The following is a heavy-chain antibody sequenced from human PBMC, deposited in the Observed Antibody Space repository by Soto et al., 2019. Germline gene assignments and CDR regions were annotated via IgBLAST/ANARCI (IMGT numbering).Heavy chain of an antibody. CDR2: IYPGDSDT. CDR3: ARLEDILTGYP. J-gene: IGHJ5*02. Sequence: GESLKIYCLASGYSFTSYWIGWVRQMLGNGLEWKGIIYPGDSDTRYSPSFQGQVTISTDKSISTAYLQWSSLNASVTAMYYCARLEDILTGYPWGEGTLVTV. V-gene: IGHV5-51*01. D-gene: IGHD3-9*01. CDR1: GYSFTSYW.